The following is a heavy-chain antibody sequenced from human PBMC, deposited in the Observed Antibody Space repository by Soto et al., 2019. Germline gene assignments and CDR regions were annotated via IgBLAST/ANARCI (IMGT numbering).Heavy chain of an antibody. CDR1: GGTFSSYT. CDR3: ESSGTTVTDDAFDI. CDR2: IIPILGIA. J-gene: IGHJ3*02. D-gene: IGHD4-17*01. V-gene: IGHV1-69*02. Sequence: QVQLVQSGAEVKKPGSSVKVSCKASGGTFSSYTISWVRQAPGQGLEWMGRIIPILGIANYAQEFQGRVTITEDNSQRQASMELGSLRSEDTAVYYWESSGTTVTDDAFDIWGQGTMVTVSS.